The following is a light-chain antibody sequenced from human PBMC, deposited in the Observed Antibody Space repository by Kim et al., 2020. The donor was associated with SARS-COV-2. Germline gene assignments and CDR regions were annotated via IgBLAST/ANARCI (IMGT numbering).Light chain of an antibody. CDR2: RAS. Sequence: SPGKKAPLPCRSIQSLSRPYLAGYQQRHGQAPSLLISRASLRATGVPDRFSGSGSGTDFTLTISRVETEDSAMYYCQQYDRPPVTFGPGTKVDIK. V-gene: IGKV3-20*01. CDR3: QQYDRPPVT. CDR1: QSLSRPY. J-gene: IGKJ3*01.